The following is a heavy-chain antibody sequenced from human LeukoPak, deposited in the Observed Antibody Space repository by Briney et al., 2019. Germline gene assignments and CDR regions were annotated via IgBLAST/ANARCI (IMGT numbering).Heavy chain of an antibody. CDR2: IYYTEST. Sequence: SETLSLTCSFSIVSIKNYYWNWIRQSPGKGLQWIGYIYYTESTDYNFSLKSRDTISLDTSENQFSLRLNSVTAADSAVYFCASSRGPSSSWSFDSWGQGILVTVSS. CDR1: IVSIKNYY. J-gene: IGHJ4*02. V-gene: IGHV4-59*01. CDR3: ASSRGPSSSWSFDS. D-gene: IGHD6-13*01.